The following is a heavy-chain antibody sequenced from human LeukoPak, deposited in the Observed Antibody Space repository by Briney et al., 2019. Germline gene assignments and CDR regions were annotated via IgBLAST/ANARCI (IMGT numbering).Heavy chain of an antibody. Sequence: SETLSLTCTVSGGSISSCYWSWIRQPPGKGLEWIGYIYYSGSTNYNPSLKSRVTISVDTSKDQFSLKLRSVTAADTAVYYCATTHTFYYYMDVWGKGTTVTVSS. CDR3: ATTHTFYYYMDV. CDR1: GGSISSCY. D-gene: IGHD2/OR15-2a*01. CDR2: IYYSGST. V-gene: IGHV4-59*01. J-gene: IGHJ6*03.